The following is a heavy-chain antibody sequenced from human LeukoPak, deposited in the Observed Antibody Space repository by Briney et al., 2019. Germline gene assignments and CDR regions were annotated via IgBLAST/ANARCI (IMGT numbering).Heavy chain of an antibody. CDR2: IIPIFGTA. CDR1: GYTFTSYA. J-gene: IGHJ4*02. Sequence: SVKVSCKASGYTFTSYAISWVRQAPGQGLEWMGGIIPIFGTANYAQKFQGRVTITADESTSTAYMELSSLRSEDTAVYYCARDPIPETIFGVVIIPYYFDYWGQGTLVTVSS. V-gene: IGHV1-69*13. D-gene: IGHD3-3*01. CDR3: ARDPIPETIFGVVIIPYYFDY.